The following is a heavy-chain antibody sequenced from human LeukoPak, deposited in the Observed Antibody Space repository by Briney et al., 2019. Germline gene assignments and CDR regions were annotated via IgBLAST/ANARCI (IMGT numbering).Heavy chain of an antibody. CDR1: GYTFTSYG. D-gene: IGHD3-3*01. Sequence: ASVKVSCKASGYTFTSYGISWVRQAPGQGLEWMGWISAYNGNTNYAQKLQGRVTMTTDTSTSTAYTELRSLRSDDAAVYYCARDGEWLAWGPNYYYYMDVWGKGTTVTVSS. CDR3: ARDGEWLAWGPNYYYYMDV. V-gene: IGHV1-18*01. J-gene: IGHJ6*03. CDR2: ISAYNGNT.